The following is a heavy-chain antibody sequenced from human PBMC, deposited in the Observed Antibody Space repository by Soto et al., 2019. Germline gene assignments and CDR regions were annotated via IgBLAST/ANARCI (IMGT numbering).Heavy chain of an antibody. CDR3: ASWLDTAMEYYYGMDV. CDR1: GYTFTSYG. V-gene: IGHV1-18*04. D-gene: IGHD5-18*01. J-gene: IGHJ6*02. Sequence: QVQLVQSGAEVKKPGASVKVSCKASGYTFTSYGISWVRQAPGQGLEWMGWISAYNGNTNYAQQLQGRVTMTTDTSTSTAYMELRSLRSDDTAVYYCASWLDTAMEYYYGMDVWGQGTTVTVSS. CDR2: ISAYNGNT.